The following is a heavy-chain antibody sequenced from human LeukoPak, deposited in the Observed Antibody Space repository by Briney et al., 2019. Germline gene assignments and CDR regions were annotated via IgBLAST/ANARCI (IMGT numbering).Heavy chain of an antibody. Sequence: SVKVSSKASGYTFTSYGISWVRQAPGQGLEWMVWISTYNGNTNYAQKLQGRVTMTTDTSTSTAYMDLRSLRSDDTAVYYCARRRYMNYYDSSGYDYWGQGTLVTVSS. CDR3: ARRRYMNYYDSSGYDY. D-gene: IGHD3-22*01. CDR1: GYTFTSYG. CDR2: ISTYNGNT. V-gene: IGHV1-18*01. J-gene: IGHJ4*02.